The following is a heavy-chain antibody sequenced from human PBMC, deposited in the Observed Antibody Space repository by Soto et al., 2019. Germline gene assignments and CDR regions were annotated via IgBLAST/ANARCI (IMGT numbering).Heavy chain of an antibody. D-gene: IGHD3-10*01. Sequence: GGSLRLSCAASGFTFSSYAMHWVRQAPGKGLEWVAVISYDGSNKYYADSVKGRFTISRDNSKNTLYLQMNSLRAEDTAVYYCARDRVWFGDDYYYYGMDVWGQGTTVTVSS. CDR1: GFTFSSYA. V-gene: IGHV3-30-3*01. CDR3: ARDRVWFGDDYYYYGMDV. J-gene: IGHJ6*02. CDR2: ISYDGSNK.